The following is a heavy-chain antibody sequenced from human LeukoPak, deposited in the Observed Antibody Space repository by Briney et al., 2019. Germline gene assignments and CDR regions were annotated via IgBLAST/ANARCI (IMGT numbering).Heavy chain of an antibody. CDR2: ISGSGGST. CDR3: AKDQVRGVIGY. V-gene: IGHV3-23*01. Sequence: GGSLRLSCAASGFTFSSYAMSWVRQAPGKGLEWVSAISGSGGSTYYADSVKGRFTISRDNSKNTLYLQMNSLRAEDRAVYYCAKDQVRGVIGYGGQGTLVTVSS. J-gene: IGHJ4*02. D-gene: IGHD3-10*01. CDR1: GFTFSSYA.